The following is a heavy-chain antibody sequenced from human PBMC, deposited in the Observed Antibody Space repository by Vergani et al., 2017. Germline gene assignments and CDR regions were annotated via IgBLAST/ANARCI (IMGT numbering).Heavy chain of an antibody. CDR1: GFTFNSYA. J-gene: IGHJ3*01. CDR3: AKGRGSASCPSGGGAFDV. CDR2: INNNVGST. D-gene: IGHD3-16*01. V-gene: IGHV3-23*01. Sequence: QLLESGGGLIQPGGSLRLSCAASGFTFNSYAMTWVRQAPGKGVEWVSGINNNVGSTYYADSVKGRFTISRDKSKNTLYLQMTDLRAEDTATYYCAKGRGSASCPSGGGAFDVGGHGTMVTVSS.